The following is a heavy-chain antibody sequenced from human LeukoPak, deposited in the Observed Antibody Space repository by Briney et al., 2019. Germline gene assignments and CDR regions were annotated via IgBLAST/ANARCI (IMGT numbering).Heavy chain of an antibody. J-gene: IGHJ4*02. CDR3: ARDSAGNDY. Sequence: GGSLRLSCAASGFTFSTYWMSWVRQAPGKGLEWVANIKEDGSEKYYVDSVKGRFTISRDNAENSLYLQMNSLRAEDTAMYYCARDSAGNDYWGQGTLVTVSS. D-gene: IGHD6-13*01. V-gene: IGHV3-7*01. CDR2: IKEDGSEK. CDR1: GFTFSTYW.